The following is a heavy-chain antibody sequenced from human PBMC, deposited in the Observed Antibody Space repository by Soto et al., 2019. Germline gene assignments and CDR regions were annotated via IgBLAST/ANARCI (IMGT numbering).Heavy chain of an antibody. J-gene: IGHJ4*02. Sequence: QVYLQQWGAGLLKPSETLSLTCDVYGGSFRDYYWNWVRQTPGKGREWIGEIDHSGSTNYNPSLKSRVTISLPTSKNQFSLNLTSVTAADTAVYYCARLPGECTTATCYAFRRGDYWGQGTLVTVSS. CDR1: GGSFRDYY. D-gene: IGHD2-2*01. CDR2: IDHSGST. V-gene: IGHV4-34*02. CDR3: ARLPGECTTATCYAFRRGDY.